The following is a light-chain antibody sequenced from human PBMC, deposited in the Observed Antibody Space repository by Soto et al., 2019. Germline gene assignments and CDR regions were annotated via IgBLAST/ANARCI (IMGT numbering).Light chain of an antibody. CDR3: QEYSKWPLFT. CDR2: AAS. CDR1: QSVSTN. J-gene: IGKJ3*01. V-gene: IGKV3-15*01. Sequence: EIVVTQSPGILSVSPGDRATLSCRASQSVSTNSAWYQQKPGQAPTLLIYAASTRATGIPARFTGSGSGTDFTLTISSLQSEDFAVYYCQEYSKWPLFTFGPGTRVDIK.